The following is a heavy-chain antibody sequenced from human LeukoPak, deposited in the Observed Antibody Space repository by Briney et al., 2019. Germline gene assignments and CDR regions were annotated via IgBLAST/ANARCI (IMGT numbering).Heavy chain of an antibody. J-gene: IGHJ4*02. D-gene: IGHD6-13*01. CDR2: IGGSGSST. V-gene: IGHV3-23*01. Sequence: GGSLRLSCAASGFTFSSYAMSWVRQAPGKGLEWVSTIGGSGSSTYYADSVKGRFTISRDNSKNTLYLQMNSLRAEDTAVYYCAKMREQLVYFDYWGQGTLVTVSS. CDR3: AKMREQLVYFDY. CDR1: GFTFSSYA.